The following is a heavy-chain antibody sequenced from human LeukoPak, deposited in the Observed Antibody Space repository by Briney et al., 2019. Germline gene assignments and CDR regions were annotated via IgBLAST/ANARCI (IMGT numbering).Heavy chain of an antibody. V-gene: IGHV1-46*01. D-gene: IGHD2-2*01. CDR3: ARGSDIVVVPAAMDY. CDR1: GYTFTSYY. CDR2: INPSGGST. J-gene: IGHJ4*02. Sequence: ASVKVSCKASGYTFTSYYMHWVRQAPGQGLEWMGIINPSGGSTSYAQKFQGRVTITADESTSTAYMELSSLRSEDTAVYYCARGSDIVVVPAAMDYWGQGTLVTVSS.